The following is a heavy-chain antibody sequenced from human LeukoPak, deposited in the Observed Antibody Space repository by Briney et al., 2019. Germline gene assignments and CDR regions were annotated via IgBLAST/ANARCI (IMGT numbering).Heavy chain of an antibody. CDR1: GYSISSGYY. CDR2: IYHSGST. CDR3: ARGIIVATVNTIYNWFDP. D-gene: IGHD5-12*01. J-gene: IGHJ5*02. V-gene: IGHV4-38-2*02. Sequence: SETLPLTCTVSGYSISSGYYWGWIRQPPGKGLEWIGSIYHSGSTYYNPSLKSRVTISVDTSKNQFSLKLSSVTAADTAVYYCARGIIVATVNTIYNWFDPWGQGTLVTVSS.